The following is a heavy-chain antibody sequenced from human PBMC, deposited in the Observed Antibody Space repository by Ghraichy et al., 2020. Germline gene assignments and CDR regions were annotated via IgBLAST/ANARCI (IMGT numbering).Heavy chain of an antibody. Sequence: GGSLRLSCAASGFTFSSYGMHWVRQAPGKGLEWVAVISYDGSNKNYADAVERRFTICRDNPKNTLYLQMNSLRVEDMAVYYCAKDLRTFSTSPNWFDPWGQGTLVTVSS. V-gene: IGHV3-30*18. J-gene: IGHJ5*02. CDR2: ISYDGSNK. D-gene: IGHD2-2*01. CDR3: AKDLRTFSTSPNWFDP. CDR1: GFTFSSYG.